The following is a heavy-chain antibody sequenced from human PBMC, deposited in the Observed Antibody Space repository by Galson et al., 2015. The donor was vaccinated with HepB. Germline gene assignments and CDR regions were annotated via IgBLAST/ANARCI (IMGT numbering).Heavy chain of an antibody. CDR3: ARHYYDSSGYLKGWFDP. D-gene: IGHD3-22*01. V-gene: IGHV1-69*13. J-gene: IGHJ5*02. CDR1: GGTFSSYA. CDR2: IIPIFGTA. Sequence: SVKVSCKASGGTFSSYAISWVRQAPGQGLEWMGGIIPIFGTANYAQKFQGRVTITADESTSTAYMELSSLRSEDTAVYHCARHYYDSSGYLKGWFDPWGQGTLVTVSS.